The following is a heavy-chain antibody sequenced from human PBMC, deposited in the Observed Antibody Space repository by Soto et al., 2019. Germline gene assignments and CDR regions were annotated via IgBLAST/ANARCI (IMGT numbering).Heavy chain of an antibody. CDR3: ARGPRTQLWFPNVY. CDR2: ISPQSRGT. V-gene: IGHV1-2*02. CDR1: GYTFSDYY. D-gene: IGHD5-18*01. Sequence: QVQLVQSGAEVQKPGTSVKVSCKASGYTFSDYYVHWLRQAPGQGLEWMGWISPQSRGTHFSPKFEGRVTLTTDTSISTAFMVLSRLTSDDTAVYYCARGPRTQLWFPNVYWGQGTLVTVSS. J-gene: IGHJ4*02.